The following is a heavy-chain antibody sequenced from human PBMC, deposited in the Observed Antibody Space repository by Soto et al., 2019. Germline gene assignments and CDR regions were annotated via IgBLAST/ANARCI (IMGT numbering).Heavy chain of an antibody. CDR2: IYYSGST. CDR1: GGSISSGGYY. D-gene: IGHD1-26*01. CDR3: AREQRGANLDY. Sequence: QVQLQESGPGLVKPSQTLSLTCTVSGGSISSGGYYWSWIRQHPGKGLEWIGYIYYSGSTYYNPYLKSRVTISVDTSKNPFSLKLSSVTAADTAVYYFAREQRGANLDYWGQGTLVTVYS. J-gene: IGHJ4*02. V-gene: IGHV4-31*03.